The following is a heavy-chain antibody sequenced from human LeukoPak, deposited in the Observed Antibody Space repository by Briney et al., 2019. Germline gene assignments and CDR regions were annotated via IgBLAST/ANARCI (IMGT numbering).Heavy chain of an antibody. V-gene: IGHV3-11*05. CDR3: ARDLSRLSV. J-gene: IGHJ4*02. CDR1: GFTFSQYY. CDR2: ISSSSSYA. D-gene: IGHD5/OR15-5a*01. Sequence: GGSLRLSCAASGFTFSQYYMTWIRQAPGKGLEWISYISSSSSYANYADSVKGRFTISRDNDKNTVYLQMNSLRVDDTAVYYCARDLSRLSVWGQGTLVCVSS.